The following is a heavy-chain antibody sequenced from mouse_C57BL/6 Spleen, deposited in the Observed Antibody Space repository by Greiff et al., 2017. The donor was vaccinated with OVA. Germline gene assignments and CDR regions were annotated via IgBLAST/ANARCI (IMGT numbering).Heavy chain of an antibody. Sequence: EVQGVESGGGLVKPGGSLKLSCAASGFTFSSYAMSWVRQTPEKRLEWVATISDGGSYTYYPDNVKGRFTISRDNAKNNLYLQMSHLKSEDTAMYYCARDPTVVAPAYWGQGTSVTVSS. V-gene: IGHV5-4*01. CDR3: ARDPTVVAPAY. CDR2: ISDGGSYT. CDR1: GFTFSSYA. J-gene: IGHJ4*01. D-gene: IGHD1-1*01.